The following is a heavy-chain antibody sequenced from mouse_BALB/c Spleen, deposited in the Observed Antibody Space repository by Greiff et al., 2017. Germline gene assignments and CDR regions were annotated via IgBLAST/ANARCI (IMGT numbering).Heavy chain of an antibody. D-gene: IGHD4-1*02. CDR1: GFNIKDTY. CDR2: IDPANGNT. J-gene: IGHJ4*01. V-gene: IGHV14-3*02. Sequence: EVQLQESGAELVKPGASVKLSCTASGFNIKDTYMHWVKQRPEQGLEWIGRIDPANGNTKYDPKFQGKATITADTSSNTAYLQLSSLTSEDTAVYYCARAGNWDEDAMDYWGQGTSVTVSS. CDR3: ARAGNWDEDAMDY.